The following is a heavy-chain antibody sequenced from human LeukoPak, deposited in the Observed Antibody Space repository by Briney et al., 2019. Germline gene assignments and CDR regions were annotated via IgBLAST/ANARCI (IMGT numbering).Heavy chain of an antibody. V-gene: IGHV1-24*01. CDR2: FDREDGET. D-gene: IGHD3-22*01. J-gene: IGHJ5*02. CDR3: ATPGAGDYYDNSGPVA. CDR1: GYTLSGLS. Sequence: ASLKVSCKVSGYTLSGLSMHWVRQAPGKGIEWMGGFDREDGETIYAQKFQGRVTMTEDTSIDTAYMELSSLRSEDTAVYYCATPGAGDYYDNSGPVAWGQGTLVTVSS.